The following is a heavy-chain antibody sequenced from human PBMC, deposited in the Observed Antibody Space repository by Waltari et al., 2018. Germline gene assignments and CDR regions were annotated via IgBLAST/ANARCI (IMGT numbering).Heavy chain of an antibody. CDR1: GGSNSSGDYY. CDR2: IYYSGST. Sequence: QVQLQESGPGLVKPSQTLSLTCTVSGGSNSSGDYYWSWSRQPPGKGLEWIGYIYYSGSTYYNPSLKSRVTISVDTSKNQFSLKLSSVTAADTAVYYCARGGKWELAFDYWGQGTLVTVSS. CDR3: ARGGKWELAFDY. D-gene: IGHD1-26*01. J-gene: IGHJ4*02. V-gene: IGHV4-30-4*08.